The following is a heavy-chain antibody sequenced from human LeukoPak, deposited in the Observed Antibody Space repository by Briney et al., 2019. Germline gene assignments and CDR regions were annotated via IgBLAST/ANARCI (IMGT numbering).Heavy chain of an antibody. CDR2: IYASGSA. CDR1: GVSMWTEL. J-gene: IGHJ5*02. Sequence: PSETLSLTCTVSGVSMWTELWRAPRQPAGKGLEWIGRIYASGSANYNPSLKSRVTISLDRSKNQFSLNLPSMTAADTAVYYWSWCLMGTTGQQNWFDPWGQGTLVTVSS. CDR3: SWCLMGTTGQQNWFDP. V-gene: IGHV4-4*07. D-gene: IGHD4-11*01.